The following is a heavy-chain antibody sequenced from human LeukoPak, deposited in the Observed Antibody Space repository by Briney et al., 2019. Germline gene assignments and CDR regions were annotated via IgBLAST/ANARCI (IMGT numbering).Heavy chain of an antibody. CDR3: ARHSDAFDI. V-gene: IGHV4-39*01. CDR2: IYDSGN. CDR1: GYSISGSTYY. Sequence: SETLTLTCTVSGYSISGSTYYWAWNRQPPGKGLGCIRSIYDSGNYYNPSVKGRFTISIDTAKNPFSLQMSSVSAADTAMYYCARHSDAFDIWGQGTIVTVSS. J-gene: IGHJ3*02.